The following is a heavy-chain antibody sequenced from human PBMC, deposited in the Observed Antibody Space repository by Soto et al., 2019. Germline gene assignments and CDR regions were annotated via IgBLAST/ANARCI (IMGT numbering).Heavy chain of an antibody. CDR2: ISGSGGST. CDR3: AKARYSSGWYRSDY. J-gene: IGHJ4*02. CDR1: GFTFSSYA. Sequence: GGSLRLSCAASGFTFSSYAMSWVRQAPGKGLEWVSAISGSGGSTYYADSVKGRFTISRDNSKNTLYLQMNSLRAEDTAVYYCAKARYSSGWYRSDYWVQGTMVTVSS. V-gene: IGHV3-23*01. D-gene: IGHD6-19*01.